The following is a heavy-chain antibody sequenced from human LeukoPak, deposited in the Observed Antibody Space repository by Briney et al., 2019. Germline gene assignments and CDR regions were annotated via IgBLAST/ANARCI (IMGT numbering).Heavy chain of an antibody. CDR3: AKARYTYGRYYFDY. V-gene: IGHV3-30*18. CDR1: GFTFSNYG. Sequence: PGGSLRLSCAASGFTFSNYGMHWVRQAPGKGLEWVAVISYDGSNKYYADSVKGRFTISRDNSKNTLFLQINSQRAEDTAVYYCAKARYTYGRYYFDYWGKGTLVTVSS. CDR2: ISYDGSNK. J-gene: IGHJ4*02. D-gene: IGHD5-18*01.